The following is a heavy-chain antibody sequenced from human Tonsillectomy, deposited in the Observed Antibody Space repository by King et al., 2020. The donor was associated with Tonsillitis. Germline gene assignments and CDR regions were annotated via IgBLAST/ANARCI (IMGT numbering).Heavy chain of an antibody. J-gene: IGHJ6*03. D-gene: IGHD6-13*01. CDR1: GGSFSGYY. Sequence: VQLPQWGAGLLKPSETLSLTCAVYGGSFSGYYWSWIRQPPGKGLEWIGEINHSGSTNYNPSLKSRVTISVDTSKNQFSLKLSSVTAADTAVYYCASLDIAAAGTVYYYYMDVWGKGTTVTVSS. CDR2: INHSGST. CDR3: ASLDIAAAGTVYYYYMDV. V-gene: IGHV4-34*01.